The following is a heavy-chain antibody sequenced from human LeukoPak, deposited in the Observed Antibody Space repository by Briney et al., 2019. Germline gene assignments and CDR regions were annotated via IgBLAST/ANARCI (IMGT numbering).Heavy chain of an antibody. D-gene: IGHD1/OR15-1a*01. CDR3: AKISWDGRGTFD. CDR2: IRGSGADK. V-gene: IGHV3-23*01. J-gene: IGHJ4*02. CDR1: GFSFSTYS. Sequence: GGSLRLSCTASGFSFSTYSMSWVRQAPGKGLEWVSSIRGSGADKYYADSVKGLFSISRDNSQDTLSLQMNSLRAEDTAGYYCAKISWDGRGTFDWGRGTLVTVSS.